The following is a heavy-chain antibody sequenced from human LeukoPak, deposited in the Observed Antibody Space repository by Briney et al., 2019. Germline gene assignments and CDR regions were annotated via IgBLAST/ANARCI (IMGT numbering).Heavy chain of an antibody. J-gene: IGHJ5*02. CDR3: ARGAFGELRDNWFDP. CDR1: GGSISSGDYY. Sequence: SETLSLTCTVSGGSISSGDYYWSWIRQPPGKGLKWIGYIYYSGSTYYNPSLKSRVTISVDTSKNQFSLKLSSVTAADTAVYYCARGAFGELRDNWFDPWGQGTLVTVSS. D-gene: IGHD3-10*01. CDR2: IYYSGST. V-gene: IGHV4-30-4*01.